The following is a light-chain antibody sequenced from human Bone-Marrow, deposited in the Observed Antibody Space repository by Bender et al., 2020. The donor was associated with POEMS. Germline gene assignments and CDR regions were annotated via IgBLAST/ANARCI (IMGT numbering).Light chain of an antibody. CDR1: ALPRNY. J-gene: IGLJ3*02. Sequence: SYELTQPPSVSVSPGQTARITCSGDALPRNYAYWYQQKSGQAPVLVIYEDSKRPSGIPERFSGSSSGKLATLTISGAQVEDEADYYCYSTDTSGDHRGVFGGGTRVTVL. V-gene: IGLV3-10*01. CDR2: EDS. CDR3: YSTDTSGDHRGV.